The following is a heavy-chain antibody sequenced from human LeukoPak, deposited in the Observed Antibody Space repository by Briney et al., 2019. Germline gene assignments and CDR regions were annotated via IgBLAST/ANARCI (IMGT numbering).Heavy chain of an antibody. CDR3: ATATYYGDYGAFDI. CDR2: FDPEDGET. CDR1: GYTLTGLS. V-gene: IGHV1-24*01. Sequence: VKVSCKVSGYTLTGLSMHWVRQAPGKGREWMGGFDPEDGETIYAQRFQGRVTMTEDTSTDTAYMELSSMRSEDTAVYYCATATYYGDYGAFDIWGQGTMVTVSS. J-gene: IGHJ3*02. D-gene: IGHD4-17*01.